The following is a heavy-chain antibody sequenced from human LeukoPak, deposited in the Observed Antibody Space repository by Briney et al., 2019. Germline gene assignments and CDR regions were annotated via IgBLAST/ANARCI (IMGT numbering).Heavy chain of an antibody. CDR3: ARFTYYYGSGSPATLNYFDY. Sequence: ASVKVSCKASGYTFTSYYMNWVRQAPGQGLEWMGIINPSGGRTSYAQKFQGRVTITRDTSTSTVYMELSSLRSEDTAVYYCARFTYYYGSGSPATLNYFDYWGQGTMVTVSS. V-gene: IGHV1-46*01. CDR2: INPSGGRT. J-gene: IGHJ4*02. D-gene: IGHD3-10*01. CDR1: GYTFTSYY.